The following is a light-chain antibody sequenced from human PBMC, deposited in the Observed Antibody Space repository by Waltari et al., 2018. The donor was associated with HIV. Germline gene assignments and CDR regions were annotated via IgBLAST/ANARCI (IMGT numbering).Light chain of an antibody. CDR2: GAS. J-gene: IGKJ1*01. CDR1: QSITTY. V-gene: IGKV1-39*01. CDR3: QQSYSSPWT. Sequence: DIQMTQSPSSLSASVGDRVTVTCRASQSITTYLNWYQQKPGNAPKHLIYGASSLQGGVPSRFSGSGSGTDFSLTISSLQPEDFATYYCQQSYSSPWTFGQGTKVDIK.